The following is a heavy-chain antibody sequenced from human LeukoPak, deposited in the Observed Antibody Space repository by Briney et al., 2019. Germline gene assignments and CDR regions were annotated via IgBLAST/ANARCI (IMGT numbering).Heavy chain of an antibody. CDR1: GFTFSSYE. D-gene: IGHD4-17*01. V-gene: IGHV3-48*03. Sequence: GGSLGLSCAAFGFTFSSYEMSWVRQAPGKGLEWVSYITGSGSTRYYADSVKGRFTISRDNAKNSLYLQMNSLRAEDTAVYYCAREGYGDYPDAFDIWGQGTMVTVSS. CDR2: ITGSGSTR. J-gene: IGHJ3*02. CDR3: AREGYGDYPDAFDI.